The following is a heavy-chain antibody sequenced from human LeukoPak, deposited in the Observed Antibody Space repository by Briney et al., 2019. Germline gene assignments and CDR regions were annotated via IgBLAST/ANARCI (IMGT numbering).Heavy chain of an antibody. CDR2: ISPDGNIT. Sequence: GGSLRLSCAASGFTLSSYWLHWVRLAPGEGLVWVSQISPDGNITPYADSVKGRFTISRDNSKNTLYLQINALKAEDTAVYYCARGCSAVRCPADYWGQGSLVTVSS. CDR3: ARGCSAVRCPADY. V-gene: IGHV3-74*01. CDR1: GFTLSSYW. J-gene: IGHJ4*02. D-gene: IGHD2-15*01.